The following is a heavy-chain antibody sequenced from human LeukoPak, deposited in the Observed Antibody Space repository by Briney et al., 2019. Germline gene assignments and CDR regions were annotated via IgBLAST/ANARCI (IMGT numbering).Heavy chain of an antibody. CDR1: GFIFSGYG. V-gene: IGHV3-30*02. CDR2: IRYEGSNK. J-gene: IGHJ4*02. Sequence: GSLRLSCAASGFIFSGYGMHWVRQAPGKGLQWVTFIRYEGSNKYYADSVKGRFTISRDNSKNTLYLQMNSLRVEDTAVYYCAKESDVAAAGIDYWGQGTLVTVSS. CDR3: AKESDVAAAGIDY. D-gene: IGHD6-13*01.